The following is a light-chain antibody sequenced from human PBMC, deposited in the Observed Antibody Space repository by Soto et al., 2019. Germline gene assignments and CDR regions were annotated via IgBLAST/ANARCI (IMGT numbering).Light chain of an antibody. V-gene: IGKV2-28*01. CDR2: LGS. CDR1: QSLLHSNGYNY. CDR3: MQDLQTPVT. J-gene: IGKJ1*01. Sequence: DIVMTQSPLSLPVTPGEPASISCRSSQSLLHSNGYNYLDWYLQKPGQSPQLLIYLGSNRASGVPDRFSGSGSGTDFTLKISRVEAEDVGVYYCMQDLQTPVTFGHGTKVDIK.